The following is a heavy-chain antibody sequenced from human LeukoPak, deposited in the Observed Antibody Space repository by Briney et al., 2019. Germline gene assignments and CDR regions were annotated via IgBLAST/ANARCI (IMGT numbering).Heavy chain of an antibody. D-gene: IGHD1-26*01. V-gene: IGHV4-4*07. CDR1: GGSISGDY. Sequence: SETLSLTCTVSGGSISGDYWSWIRQPAGKGLEWIGRINTSGNSNYNPSLKSRVTMSVGTSKNQFSLKLSSVTAADTAVYYCARGWGYMDVWGKGTTVTVSS. J-gene: IGHJ6*03. CDR3: ARGWGYMDV. CDR2: INTSGNS.